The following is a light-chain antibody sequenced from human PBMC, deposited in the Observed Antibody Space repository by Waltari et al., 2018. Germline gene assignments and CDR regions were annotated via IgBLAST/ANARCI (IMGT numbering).Light chain of an antibody. V-gene: IGKV3-20*01. CDR3: QQYGSSPLYS. CDR1: QSVSSSY. CDR2: GAS. J-gene: IGKJ2*03. Sequence: EIVLTQSPGTLSLSPGERATLSCRASQSVSSSYLAWYQQKPGQAPRLLIYGASSRATRIPDRFSGSGSGTDFTLTISRLEPEDVAVYYCQQYGSSPLYSFGQGTKLEIK.